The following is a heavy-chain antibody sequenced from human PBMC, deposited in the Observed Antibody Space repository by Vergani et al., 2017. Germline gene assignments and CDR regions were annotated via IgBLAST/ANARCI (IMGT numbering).Heavy chain of an antibody. Sequence: QVQLVQSGAEVKKPGSSVKVSCKASGGTFSSYAISWVRQAPGQGLEWMGGIIPIFGIANYAQKFQGRVTITADKSTSTAYMELSSLRSEDTAVYYCARAGYCSGGSCAAPSHFDYWGQGTLVTVSS. J-gene: IGHJ4*02. D-gene: IGHD2-15*01. CDR3: ARAGYCSGGSCAAPSHFDY. V-gene: IGHV1-69*17. CDR1: GGTFSSYA. CDR2: IIPIFGIA.